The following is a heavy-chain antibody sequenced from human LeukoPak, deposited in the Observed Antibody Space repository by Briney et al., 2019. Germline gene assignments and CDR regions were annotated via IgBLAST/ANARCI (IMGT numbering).Heavy chain of an antibody. J-gene: IGHJ4*02. CDR2: IASGFNT. V-gene: IGHV3-23*01. CDR1: EVSFSIFA. CDR3: ARQMHSTSWSGRYYFDS. D-gene: IGHD2-2*01. Sequence: PGGALRVSCAASEVSFSIFAVGWGRQAPGEGLEWGSTIASGFNTYSAESVKGRFTISRDNSKNTLYLQMDSLRAEDTAIYYCARQMHSTSWSGRYYFDSWGQGTLVTVSS.